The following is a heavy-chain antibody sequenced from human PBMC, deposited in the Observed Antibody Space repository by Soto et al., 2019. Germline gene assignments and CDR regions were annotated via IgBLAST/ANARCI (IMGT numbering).Heavy chain of an antibody. CDR2: IKSKTDGGTP. D-gene: IGHD3-10*01. CDR1: GFTFSNAW. V-gene: IGHV3-15*07. Sequence: EVQLVESGGGLVKPGGSLRLSCAASGFTFSNAWMNWVRQAPGKGLEWVGRIKSKTDGGTPDYAAPVKGRFTISRDDSNNTLYLQMNSLKTEDTAVYYCTTSPLPSGFGDNYYYYGMDVWGQGTTVTVSS. CDR3: TTSPLPSGFGDNYYYYGMDV. J-gene: IGHJ6*02.